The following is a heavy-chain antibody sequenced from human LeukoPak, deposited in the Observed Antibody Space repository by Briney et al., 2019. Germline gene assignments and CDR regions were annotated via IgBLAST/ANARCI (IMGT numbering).Heavy chain of an antibody. Sequence: ASVKVSCKVSGYTLTELSMHWVRQAPGKGLEWMGGFDPEDGETIYAQKFQGRVTMTEDTSTDTAYMELSSLRSEDTAVYYCATVQLIWFGELLRRDYFDYWGQGTLVTVSS. CDR1: GYTLTELS. V-gene: IGHV1-24*01. CDR3: ATVQLIWFGELLRRDYFDY. J-gene: IGHJ4*02. D-gene: IGHD3-10*01. CDR2: FDPEDGET.